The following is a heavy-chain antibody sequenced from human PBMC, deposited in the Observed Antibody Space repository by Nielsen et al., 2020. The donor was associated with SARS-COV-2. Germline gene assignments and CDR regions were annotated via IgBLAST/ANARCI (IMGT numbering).Heavy chain of an antibody. CDR2: INTITAKP. V-gene: IGHV7-4-1*02. Sequence: WVRQAPGQGLEWMGWINTITAKPTYAQGFTGRFVLSLDTSVTTAYLQISGLKADDTAVYYCARTFYTQAAPGAIWFDPWGQGTLVTVSS. CDR3: ARTFYTQAAPGAIWFDP. D-gene: IGHD6-13*01. J-gene: IGHJ5*02.